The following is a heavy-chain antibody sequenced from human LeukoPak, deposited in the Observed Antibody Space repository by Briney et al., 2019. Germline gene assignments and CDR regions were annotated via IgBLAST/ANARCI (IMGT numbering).Heavy chain of an antibody. D-gene: IGHD3-3*01. J-gene: IGHJ6*02. Sequence: GGSLRLSCAASGFTFSSYWMRWVRQAPGKGREWVANIKQEGSEKYYVASVKGPFTISRDNAKTSLYLQMNSLRAEDTVVYYCAGGPYYDFWSGFTKDYYYYGMDVWGQGTTVTVSS. CDR1: GFTFSSYW. V-gene: IGHV3-7*01. CDR3: AGGPYYDFWSGFTKDYYYYGMDV. CDR2: IKQEGSEK.